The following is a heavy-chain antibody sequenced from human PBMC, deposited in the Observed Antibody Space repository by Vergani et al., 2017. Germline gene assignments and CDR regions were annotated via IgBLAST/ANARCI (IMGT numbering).Heavy chain of an antibody. D-gene: IGHD6-6*01. V-gene: IGHV4-59*01. CDR1: GGYISSYY. J-gene: IGHJ6*03. CDR2: IYYSGST. CDR3: ARGGIAARPYYYYYYMDV. Sequence: QVQLQESGPGLVKPSETLSLTCTVSGGYISSYYWSWIRQPPGKGLEWIGYIYYSGSTNYNPSLKSRVTISVDTSKNQFSLKLSSVTAADTAVYYCARGGIAARPYYYYYYMDVWGKGTTVTVSS.